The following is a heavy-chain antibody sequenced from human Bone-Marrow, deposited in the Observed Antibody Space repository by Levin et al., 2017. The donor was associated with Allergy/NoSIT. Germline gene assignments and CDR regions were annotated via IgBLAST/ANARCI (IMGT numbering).Heavy chain of an antibody. V-gene: IGHV3-9*01. J-gene: IGHJ3*02. CDR1: GFTFDDYA. D-gene: IGHD3-16*02. Sequence: PGGSLRLSCAASGFTFDDYAMHWVRQAPGKGLEWLSGITWNSGRIDYAESVKGRFTISRDNARNSLYLQVDSLRSEDTALYYCAKAKCELSSLDGVDIWGQGTVVTVSS. CDR3: AKAKCELSSLDGVDI. CDR2: ITWNSGRI.